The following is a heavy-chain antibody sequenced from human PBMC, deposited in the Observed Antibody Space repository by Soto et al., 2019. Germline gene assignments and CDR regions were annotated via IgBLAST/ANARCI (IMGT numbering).Heavy chain of an antibody. V-gene: IGHV3-23*01. CDR1: GFTFSSYV. D-gene: IGHD6-13*01. J-gene: IGHJ4*02. Sequence: GGSLRLSCAASGFTFSSYVMSWIRQAPGKGLEWVSGISDGGSTYYADSVKGRTTISRDNSKNTLYLQMNSLRAEDTAVYYCANAQLGWGQGALVTVSS. CDR3: ANAQLG. CDR2: ISDGGST.